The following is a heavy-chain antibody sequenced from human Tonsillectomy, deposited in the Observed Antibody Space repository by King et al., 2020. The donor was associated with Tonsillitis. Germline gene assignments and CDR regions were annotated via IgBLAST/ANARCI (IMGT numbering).Heavy chain of an antibody. Sequence: VQLVESGGGVVQPGRSLRLSSAASGFTFSSYGMHWVRQAPGKGLEWVAVISYDGSNKYYADSVKGRFTISRDNSKNTLYLQMNSLRAEDTAVYYCAKEHYDSSGYYPMDYWGQGTLVTVSS. CDR1: GFTFSSYG. D-gene: IGHD3-22*01. CDR3: AKEHYDSSGYYPMDY. CDR2: ISYDGSNK. V-gene: IGHV3-30*18. J-gene: IGHJ4*02.